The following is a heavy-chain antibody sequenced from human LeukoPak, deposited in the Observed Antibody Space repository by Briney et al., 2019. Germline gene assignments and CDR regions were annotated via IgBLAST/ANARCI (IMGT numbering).Heavy chain of an antibody. Sequence: GSLRLSCAASGFTFSTYSMHWVRQPPGKGLEWIGEINHSGSTNYNPSLKSRVTISVDTSKNQFSLKLSSVTAADTAVYYCASFSYYYCYMDVWGKGTTVTISS. J-gene: IGHJ6*03. D-gene: IGHD2/OR15-2a*01. CDR1: GFTFSTYS. CDR2: INHSGST. V-gene: IGHV4-34*01. CDR3: ASFSYYYCYMDV.